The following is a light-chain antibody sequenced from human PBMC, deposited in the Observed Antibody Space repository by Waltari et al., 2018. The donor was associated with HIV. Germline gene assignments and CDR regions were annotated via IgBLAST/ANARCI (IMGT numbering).Light chain of an antibody. J-gene: IGLJ2*01. Sequence: HSALAQPASASGSPGQSTTTACPTSSSHFVSFYQQYPGKAPKVMLYEVNKRPSGVSSRFSGSKSGNTASLTISGLQAEDEADYYCCTYGGSSTHVLFGGGTKLTVL. V-gene: IGLV2-23*02. CDR1: SSHF. CDR3: CTYGGSSTHVL. CDR2: EVN.